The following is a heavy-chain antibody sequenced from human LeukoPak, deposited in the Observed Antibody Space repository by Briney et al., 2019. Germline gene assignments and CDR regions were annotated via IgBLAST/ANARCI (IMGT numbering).Heavy chain of an antibody. CDR2: IYTSGSTP. V-gene: IGHV4-4*07. CDR3: ARTYCDSITCYRFDN. J-gene: IGHJ4*02. CDR1: GGSINSYY. Sequence: SETLSLTCTVSGGSINSYYWSWIRQSAGKGLEWIGRIYTSGSTPDYSPSLKSRVTMSIDTSKNQFSLELKSVTAADAAVYYCARTYCDSITCYRFDNWGQGILITVSS. D-gene: IGHD2/OR15-2a*01.